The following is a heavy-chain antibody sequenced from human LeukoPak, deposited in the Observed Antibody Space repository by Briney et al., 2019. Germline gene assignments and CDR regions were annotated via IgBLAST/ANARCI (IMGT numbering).Heavy chain of an antibody. CDR1: GYTFTGYY. CDR2: INPNSGDT. Sequence: ASVKVSCKASGYTFTGYYMHWVRQAPGQGLEWMGWINPNSGDTNYAQKFQGRVTMTRDTSISTAYMELSRLRADDTAVYYCARVRYRLAETYIDYWGQGTLVTVSS. CDR3: ARVRYRLAETYIDY. J-gene: IGHJ4*02. D-gene: IGHD3-16*01. V-gene: IGHV1-2*02.